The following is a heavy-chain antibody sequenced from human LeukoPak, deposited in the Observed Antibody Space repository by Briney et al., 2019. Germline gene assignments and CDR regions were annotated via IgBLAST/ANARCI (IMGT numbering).Heavy chain of an antibody. J-gene: IGHJ5*02. Sequence: SETLSLTCAVYGGSFSGYYWSWIRQPPGKGLEWIGEINHSGSTNYNPSLKSRVTISVDTSKNQFSLKLSSVTAADTAVYYCAREDEGVVPAINWVDPWGQGTLVTVSS. V-gene: IGHV4-34*01. CDR2: INHSGST. CDR3: AREDEGVVPAINWVDP. CDR1: GGSFSGYY. D-gene: IGHD2-2*01.